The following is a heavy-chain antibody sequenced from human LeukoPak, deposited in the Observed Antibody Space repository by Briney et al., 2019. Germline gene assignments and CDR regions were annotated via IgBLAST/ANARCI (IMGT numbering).Heavy chain of an antibody. CDR1: GYTFTSYY. V-gene: IGHV1-46*01. CDR3: ARDRYYYDSSGYDHYYYYYMDV. D-gene: IGHD3-22*01. CDR2: INPSGGST. Sequence: ASVKVSCKASGYTFTSYYMHWVRQAPGQGLEWMGIINPSGGSTSYAQKFQGRVTMTRDMSTSTVYMELSSLRSEDTAVYYCARDRYYYDSSGYDHYYYYYMDVWGKGTTVTVSS. J-gene: IGHJ6*03.